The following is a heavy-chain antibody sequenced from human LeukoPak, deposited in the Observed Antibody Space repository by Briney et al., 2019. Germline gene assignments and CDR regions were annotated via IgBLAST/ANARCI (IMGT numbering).Heavy chain of an antibody. Sequence: PSETLSLTCTVSGGSISSYYWSWIRQPPGKGLEWIGYIYTSGSTNYNPSLKNRVTISVETSKNQFSLKLSSVTAADTAVYYCARRDYYYYYMDVWGKGTTVTVSS. CDR2: IYTSGST. J-gene: IGHJ6*03. CDR3: ARRDYYYYYMDV. CDR1: GGSISSYY. V-gene: IGHV4-4*09.